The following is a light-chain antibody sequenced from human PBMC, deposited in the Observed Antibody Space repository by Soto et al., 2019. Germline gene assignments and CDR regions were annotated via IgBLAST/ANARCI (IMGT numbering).Light chain of an antibody. V-gene: IGLV1-44*01. CDR1: SSNIGSNT. CDR3: ATWDDSLNGYV. Sequence: QSVLTQPPSASGTPGQRVTISCSGSSSNIGSNTVIWYQQLPGTAPNLLIFGNNQRPSGVPDRFSGSKSGTSASLAISGLQSEDEADYYCATWDDSLNGYVFXTGTKVTVL. CDR2: GNN. J-gene: IGLJ1*01.